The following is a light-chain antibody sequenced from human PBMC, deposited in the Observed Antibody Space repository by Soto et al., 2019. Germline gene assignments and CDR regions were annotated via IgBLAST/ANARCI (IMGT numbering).Light chain of an antibody. J-gene: IGKJ1*01. CDR2: AAS. CDR1: QSITNY. Sequence: DIQMTQSPSALSASVGDRVTITCRASQSITNYLNWYQHKPGQAPNLLIYAASTLQAGVPSRFRGSGSGTDFTLSISSLQADDFASYYCQHYMSYPWTFGRGTKVDIK. CDR3: QHYMSYPWT. V-gene: IGKV1-39*01.